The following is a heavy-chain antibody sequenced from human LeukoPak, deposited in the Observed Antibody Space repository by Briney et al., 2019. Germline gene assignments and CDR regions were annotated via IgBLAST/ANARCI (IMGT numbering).Heavy chain of an antibody. J-gene: IGHJ4*02. Sequence: ASVKVSCKASGGTFSSYAISWVRQAPGQGLEWMGRIIPILGIANYAQKFQGRVTITADKSTSTACMELSSLRSEDTAVYYCARAPTYYYGSGSDWGQGTLVTVSS. CDR1: GGTFSSYA. CDR2: IIPILGIA. V-gene: IGHV1-69*04. CDR3: ARAPTYYYGSGSD. D-gene: IGHD3-10*01.